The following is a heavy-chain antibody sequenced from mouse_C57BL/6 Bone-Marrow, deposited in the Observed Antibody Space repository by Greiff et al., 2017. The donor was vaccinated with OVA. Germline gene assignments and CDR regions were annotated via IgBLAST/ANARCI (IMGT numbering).Heavy chain of an antibody. J-gene: IGHJ2*01. CDR3: ARRHDYEG. V-gene: IGHV1-55*01. D-gene: IGHD2-4*01. Sequence: QVQLKQPGAELVKPGASVKMSCKASGYTFTSYWITWVKQRPGQGLEWIGDIYPGCGSTNYNEKFKSKATLTVDTSSSTAYMQLSGLTSEDSAVYYCARRHDYEGWGQGTTLTVSS. CDR2: IYPGCGST. CDR1: GYTFTSYW.